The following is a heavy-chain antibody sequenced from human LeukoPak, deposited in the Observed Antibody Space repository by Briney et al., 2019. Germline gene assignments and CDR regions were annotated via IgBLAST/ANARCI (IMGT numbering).Heavy chain of an antibody. CDR1: GDSVSSNSVT. CDR2: TYYWSTWYN. CDR3: ARRLTQYDCFDP. D-gene: IGHD2-2*01. J-gene: IGHJ5*02. Sequence: SQTLSLTCAISGDSVSSNSVTWNWIRQSPSRGLEWLGRTYYWSTWYNDYAVSVRGRITVNPDISKNQFSLHLNSVTPEDTAVYYCARRLTQYDCFDPWGQGILVTVSS. V-gene: IGHV6-1*01.